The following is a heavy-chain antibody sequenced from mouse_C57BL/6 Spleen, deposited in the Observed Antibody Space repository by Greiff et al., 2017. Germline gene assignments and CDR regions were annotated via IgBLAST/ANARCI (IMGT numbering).Heavy chain of an antibody. D-gene: IGHD1-1*01. V-gene: IGHV1-52*01. J-gene: IGHJ4*01. CDR1: GYTFTSYW. CDR2: IDPSDSET. CDR3: ARAITTVVATGAMDY. Sequence: VQLQQPGAELVRPGSSVQLSCKASGYTFTSYWMHWVKQRPIQGLEWIGNIDPSDSETHYNQKFKDKATLTVDKSSITAYMQLSSLTSEDSAVYYCARAITTVVATGAMDYWGQGTSVTVSS.